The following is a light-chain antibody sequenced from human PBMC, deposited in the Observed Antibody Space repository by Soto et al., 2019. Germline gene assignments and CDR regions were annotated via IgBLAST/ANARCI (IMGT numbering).Light chain of an antibody. CDR2: GAS. Sequence: NVLTKSPGTLSLKQGERASLSCRASQSVSSYLAWYQQKPGQAPRLLIYGASTRATGIPDRFSGSGSGTDFTLTISILEPEDFAVYYCQQYAISPWRSGQGTKVDIK. V-gene: IGKV3-20*01. CDR3: QQYAISPWR. CDR1: QSVSSY. J-gene: IGKJ1*01.